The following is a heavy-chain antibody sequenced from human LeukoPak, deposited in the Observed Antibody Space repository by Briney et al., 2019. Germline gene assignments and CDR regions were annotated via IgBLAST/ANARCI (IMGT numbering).Heavy chain of an antibody. J-gene: IGHJ5*02. CDR1: GGTFSSYA. Sequence: GASVKVSCKASGGTFSSYAISWVRQAPGQGLEWMGGIIPIFGTANYAQKFQGRVTITADESTSTAYMELSSLRSEDTAVYYCARDIGLRPLGYCSSTSCSTNWFDPWGQGTLVTVSS. CDR3: ARDIGLRPLGYCSSTSCSTNWFDP. V-gene: IGHV1-69*01. D-gene: IGHD2-2*02. CDR2: IIPIFGTA.